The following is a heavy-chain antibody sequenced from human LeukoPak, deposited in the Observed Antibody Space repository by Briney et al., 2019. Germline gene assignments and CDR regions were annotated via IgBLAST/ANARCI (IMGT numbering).Heavy chain of an antibody. CDR2: ISSSSSYI. V-gene: IGHV3-21*01. D-gene: IGHD5-18*01. J-gene: IGHJ4*02. Sequence: GGSLRLSCAASGFTFSSYSMNWVRQAPGKGLEWVSSISSSSSYIYYADSVKGRFTISRDNAKNSLYLQMNSLRAEDTAVYYCARGENNYGYYYFDYWGQGTLVTVSS. CDR1: GFTFSSYS. CDR3: ARGENNYGYYYFDY.